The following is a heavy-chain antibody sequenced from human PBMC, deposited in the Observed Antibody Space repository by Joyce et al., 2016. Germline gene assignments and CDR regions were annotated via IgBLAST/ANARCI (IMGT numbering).Heavy chain of an antibody. CDR2: ISYDGIYK. J-gene: IGHJ4*02. V-gene: IGHV3-30*18. CDR1: GLTLSNYG. Sequence: QVQLVESGGGVVQPGRSLRLSCAASGLTLSNYGVRGVRQAPGKGLGWVAVISYDGIYKYYADSGKGRFTISRDNSKNTVFLEMNSLRTEDTAVYYCAKILTATYSSGWFLDYWGQGTLVTVSS. D-gene: IGHD6-25*01. CDR3: AKILTATYSSGWFLDY.